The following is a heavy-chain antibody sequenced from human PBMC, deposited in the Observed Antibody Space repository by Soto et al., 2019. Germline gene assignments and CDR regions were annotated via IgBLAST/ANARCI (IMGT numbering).Heavy chain of an antibody. CDR2: ISWRSVDI. CDR3: AKGESGWPPRAFDY. Sequence: GGSLRLSCVGSGFTFDSYPMHWVRQAPGKGLEWVSGISWRSVDIDYADSVKGRFTISRDNARNSLYLQMNSLRPEDTAFYYCAKGESGWPPRAFDYWGQGILVTVSS. J-gene: IGHJ4*02. V-gene: IGHV3-9*01. D-gene: IGHD6-19*01. CDR1: GFTFDSYP.